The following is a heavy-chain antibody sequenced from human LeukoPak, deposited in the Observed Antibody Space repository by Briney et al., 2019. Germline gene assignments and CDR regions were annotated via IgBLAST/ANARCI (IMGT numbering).Heavy chain of an antibody. CDR3: ARSTITMLRFDY. D-gene: IGHD3-3*01. CDR1: GGSISSSSYY. Sequence: SETLSLTCTVSGGSISSSSYYWGWIRQPPGKGLEWIGSLYYSGSTYYNPSLKSRVTISVDTSKNQFSLKLSSVTAADTAVYYCARSTITMLRFDYWGQGTLVTVSS. CDR2: LYYSGST. V-gene: IGHV4-39*01. J-gene: IGHJ4*02.